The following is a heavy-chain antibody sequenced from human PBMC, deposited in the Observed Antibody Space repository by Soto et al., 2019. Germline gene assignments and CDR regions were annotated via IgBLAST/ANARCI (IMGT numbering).Heavy chain of an antibody. V-gene: IGHV4-61*01. D-gene: IGHD2-8*01. CDR1: GGSVSSGSYY. CDR3: ARGAPVRFDP. CDR2: IYYSGST. Sequence: SETLSLTCTVSGGSVSSGSYYWSWIRQPPGKGLEWIGYIYYSGSTNYNPSLKSRVTISVDRSKNQFSLKLSSVTAADTAVYYCARGAPVRFDPWGQGTLVTVSS. J-gene: IGHJ5*02.